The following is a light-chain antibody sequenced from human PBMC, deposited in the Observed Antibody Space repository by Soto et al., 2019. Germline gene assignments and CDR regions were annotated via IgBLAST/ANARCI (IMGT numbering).Light chain of an antibody. J-gene: IGLJ1*01. CDR2: DVS. V-gene: IGLV2-14*01. Sequence: QSVLTPTASVSGSPGPSISISCTGTSSDVGGYNYVSWYQQHPGKAPKLMIYDVSNRPSGVSNLFTGSKSGNAASLTISGLQAEDEADYYCSSYTSSSTLETVFGTGTKVTVL. CDR3: SSYTSSSTLETV. CDR1: SSDVGGYNY.